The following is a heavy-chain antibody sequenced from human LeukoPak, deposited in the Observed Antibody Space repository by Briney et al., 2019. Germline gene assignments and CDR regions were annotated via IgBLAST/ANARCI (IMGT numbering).Heavy chain of an antibody. CDR3: ARALYHDFCSGYYGYHY. D-gene: IGHD3-3*01. Sequence: GGSLRLSCAASGFTFSSYNMNWVRQAPGKGLEWVSSISSSSNYIYYADSVEGRFTISRDNAKNSLYLQMNSLRAEDTAVYYCARALYHDFCSGYYGYHYWGQGALVTVSS. CDR1: GFTFSSYN. V-gene: IGHV3-21*03. CDR2: ISSSSNYI. J-gene: IGHJ4*02.